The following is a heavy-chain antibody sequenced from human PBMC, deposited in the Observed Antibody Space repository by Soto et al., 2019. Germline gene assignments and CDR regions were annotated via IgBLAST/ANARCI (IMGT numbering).Heavy chain of an antibody. CDR1: GFTLSNYG. Sequence: EVRLLESGGGLVQPGGSLRLSCEGSGFTLSNYGMDWVRQAPGKGLEWISFISGAGDITYYADSVKGRFIISRDNSKNTLYLQMNSLRAEDTAIYYCAKSFTQSNVWRAYRHKTHFDYWGQGALVTVTS. J-gene: IGHJ4*02. V-gene: IGHV3-23*01. CDR3: AKSFTQSNVWRAYRHKTHFDY. D-gene: IGHD3-16*02. CDR2: ISGAGDIT.